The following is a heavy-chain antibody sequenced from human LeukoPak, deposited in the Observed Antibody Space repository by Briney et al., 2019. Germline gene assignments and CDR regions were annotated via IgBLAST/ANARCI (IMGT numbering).Heavy chain of an antibody. D-gene: IGHD3-10*01. V-gene: IGHV3-23*01. CDR3: AKDYCGSGSYPRHFDY. CDR2: ISASGGTT. CDR1: GFTFSSYP. Sequence: GGSLRLSCAASGFTFSSYPMSWVRQAPGKGLEWVSGISASGGTTYYADSVKGRFTISRDNSKNTLSLQMNSLRAEDTAVYYCAKDYCGSGSYPRHFDYWGQGTLVTVSS. J-gene: IGHJ4*02.